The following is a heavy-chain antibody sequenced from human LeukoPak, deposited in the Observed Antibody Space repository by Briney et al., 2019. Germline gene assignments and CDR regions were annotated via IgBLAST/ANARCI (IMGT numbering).Heavy chain of an antibody. CDR1: GGTFSSYA. J-gene: IGHJ6*04. V-gene: IGHV1-69*06. Sequence: ASVKVSCKASGGTFSSYAISWVRQAPGQGLEWMGGIIPIFGTANYAQKFQGRVTITADKSTSTAYMDLSSLRSEDTAVYYCARDKVTLLWFGESRYYGMDVWGKGTTVTVSS. D-gene: IGHD3-10*01. CDR3: ARDKVTLLWFGESRYYGMDV. CDR2: IIPIFGTA.